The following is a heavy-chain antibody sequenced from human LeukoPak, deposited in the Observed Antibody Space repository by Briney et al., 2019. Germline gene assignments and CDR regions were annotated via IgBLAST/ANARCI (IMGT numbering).Heavy chain of an antibody. D-gene: IGHD3-16*01. V-gene: IGHV1-18*01. CDR3: ARGGSRTYYDYIWGSSGAHDI. CDR2: ISAYNGNT. J-gene: IGHJ3*02. CDR1: GYTFTSYG. Sequence: ASVKVSRKASGYTFTSYGISWVRQAPGQGLEWMGWISAYNGNTNYAQKLQGRVTMTTDTSTSTAYMELRSLRSDDTAVYYCARGGSRTYYDYIWGSSGAHDIWGQGAMVTVSS.